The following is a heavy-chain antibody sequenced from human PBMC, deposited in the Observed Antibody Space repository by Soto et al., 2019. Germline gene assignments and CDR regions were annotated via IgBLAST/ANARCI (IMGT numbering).Heavy chain of an antibody. D-gene: IGHD3-3*01. CDR3: AAGGYDFWSGYYYYGMDV. J-gene: IGHJ6*02. V-gene: IGHV1-58*01. Sequence: SVKVSCKASGFTFTSSAVQWVRQARGQRLEWIGWIVVGSGNTNYAQKFQERVTITRDMSTSTAYMELSSLRSEDTAVYYCAAGGYDFWSGYYYYGMDVWGQGTLVTVSS. CDR1: GFTFTSSA. CDR2: IVVGSGNT.